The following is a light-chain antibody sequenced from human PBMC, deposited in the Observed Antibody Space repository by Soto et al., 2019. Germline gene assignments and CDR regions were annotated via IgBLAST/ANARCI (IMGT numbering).Light chain of an antibody. J-gene: IGKJ1*01. CDR2: DAS. CDR3: LQYHNLWA. V-gene: IGKV3D-15*01. Sequence: EIVMTQSPGTLSVSPEEGATLYCRASQTVSNYLAWYQQKPGQAPRLLIYDASSRATGIPDRFSGSGSGTEFTLTISSLQSEDFTVYSCLQYHNLWAFGQGTKVDIK. CDR1: QTVSNY.